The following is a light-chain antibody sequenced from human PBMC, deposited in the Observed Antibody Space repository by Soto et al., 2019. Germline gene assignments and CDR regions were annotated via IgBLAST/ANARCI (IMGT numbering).Light chain of an antibody. CDR1: SSDVGGYNY. CDR3: SSYTSSSALGVV. J-gene: IGLJ2*01. Sequence: QSALTQPASVSGSPGQSITISCTGTSSDVGGYNYVSWYQQHPGKAPKLMIYEFSNRPSGVSNRFSGSKSGNTASLTISGLQAEDEADYYCSSYTSSSALGVVFGGGTKVTVL. V-gene: IGLV2-14*01. CDR2: EFS.